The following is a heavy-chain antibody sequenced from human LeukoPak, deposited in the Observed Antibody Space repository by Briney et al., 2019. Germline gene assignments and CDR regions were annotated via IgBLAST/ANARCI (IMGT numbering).Heavy chain of an antibody. D-gene: IGHD2-2*01. CDR2: IHYSGST. J-gene: IGHJ3*02. V-gene: IGHV4-39*01. CDR1: GGSISSYY. Sequence: PSETLSLTCTVSGGSISSYYWGWIRQPPGKGLEWIGSIHYSGSTYYNPSLKSRVTISVDTSKNQFSLKLTSVTAADTAVYYCASVVVPASNAFDIWGQGTMVTVSS. CDR3: ASVVVPASNAFDI.